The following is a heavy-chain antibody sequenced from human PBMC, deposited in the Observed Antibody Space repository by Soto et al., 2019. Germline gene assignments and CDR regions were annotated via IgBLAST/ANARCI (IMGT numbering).Heavy chain of an antibody. CDR3: ARGNAGYCSGGRCPNWFDP. V-gene: IGHV4-61*01. J-gene: IGHJ5*02. CDR2: IYYSGST. CDR1: GGSVSSGSYY. D-gene: IGHD2-15*01. Sequence: QVQLQESGPGLVKPSETLSLTCTVSGGSVSSGSYYWSWIRQPPGKGLEWIGYIYYSGSTNYNPSLKSRVTVPVGTSKNQFSLKLSSLTAADTAVYSCARGNAGYCSGGRCPNWFDPWGQGTMVTVSS.